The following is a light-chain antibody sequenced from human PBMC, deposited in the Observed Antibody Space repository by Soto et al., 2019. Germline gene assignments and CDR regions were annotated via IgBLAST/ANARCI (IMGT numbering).Light chain of an antibody. V-gene: IGKV1-39*01. CDR3: QQTYTTPPT. CDR2: AAS. Sequence: DIQMTQSPSSLSASVRDRVTITCRASQSINRLLNWYQQKPGEAPKLLIYAASNLQSGVPSRFSGSRSGTEFTLTITSLQPEDFAIYYCQQTYTTPPTFGQGTKVEI. CDR1: QSINRL. J-gene: IGKJ1*01.